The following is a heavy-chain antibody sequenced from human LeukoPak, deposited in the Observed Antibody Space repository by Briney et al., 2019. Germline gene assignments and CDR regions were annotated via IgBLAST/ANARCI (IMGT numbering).Heavy chain of an antibody. J-gene: IGHJ4*02. Sequence: GGSPRLSCAASGFTFSSYEMNWVRQAPGKGLEWVSYISSSGSTIYIADSVKGRFTISRDNAKNSLYLQMNSLRAEDTAVYYCARERGYSGYDYFIDSPSDYWGQGTLVTVSS. CDR2: ISSSGSTI. CDR1: GFTFSSYE. V-gene: IGHV3-48*03. D-gene: IGHD5-12*01. CDR3: ARERGYSGYDYFIDSPSDY.